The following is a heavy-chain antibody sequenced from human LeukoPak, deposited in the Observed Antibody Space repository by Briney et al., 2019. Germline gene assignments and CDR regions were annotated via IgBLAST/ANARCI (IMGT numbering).Heavy chain of an antibody. Sequence: SETLSLTCTVSGGSISSGDYYWSWIRQPPGKGREWIGYIYYSGSTYYNPSLKSRVTISVDTSKNQFSLKLSSVTAADTAVYYCAREVRYCSSTSCYPDAFDIWGQGTMVTVSS. CDR2: IYYSGST. V-gene: IGHV4-30-4*08. CDR3: AREVRYCSSTSCYPDAFDI. J-gene: IGHJ3*02. CDR1: GGSISSGDYY. D-gene: IGHD2-2*01.